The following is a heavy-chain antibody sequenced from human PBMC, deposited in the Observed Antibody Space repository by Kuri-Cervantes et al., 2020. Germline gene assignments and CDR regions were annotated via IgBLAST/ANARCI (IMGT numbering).Heavy chain of an antibody. D-gene: IGHD4-17*01. CDR2: IIPIFGTA. CDR3: ARGFILQGEIYGFDY. Sequence: SVKVSCKASGSTFSSYAISWVRQAPGQGLEWMGGIIPIFGTANYAQKFQGRVTITADESTSTAYMELSSLRSEDTAVYYCARGFILQGEIYGFDYWGQGTLVTVSS. CDR1: GSTFSSYA. J-gene: IGHJ4*02. V-gene: IGHV1-69*13.